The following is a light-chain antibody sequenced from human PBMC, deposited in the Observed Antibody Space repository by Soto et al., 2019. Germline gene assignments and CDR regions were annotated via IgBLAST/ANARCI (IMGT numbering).Light chain of an antibody. CDR1: QSVSSSY. J-gene: IGKJ1*01. CDR2: GAS. V-gene: IGKV3-20*01. CDR3: QQYCSSPRT. Sequence: EIVLTQSPGTLSLSPGERATLSCRASQSVSSSYLAWYQQKPGQAPRLLIYGASSRATGIPDRFSGSGSGTDFTLIISRLEPEDVAVYYCQQYCSSPRTFGQGTKVEIK.